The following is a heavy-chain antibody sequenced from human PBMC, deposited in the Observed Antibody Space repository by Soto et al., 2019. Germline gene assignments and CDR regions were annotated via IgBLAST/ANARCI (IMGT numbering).Heavy chain of an antibody. CDR3: AGRRFEPYSESSHTLSLDV. V-gene: IGHV1-69*06. CDR1: GDTFTRYT. Sequence: QVVLVQSGAEVKEPGSSVKVSCKLSGDTFTRYTISWVRQAPGHGLEWMGGSTPAVGTASYAQNFQGRVSLSADTPTTAAYMELSSLRSDDAALYYCAGRRFEPYSESSHTLSLDVWGQVTTVTVSS. J-gene: IGHJ6*02. D-gene: IGHD5-12*01. CDR2: STPAVGTA.